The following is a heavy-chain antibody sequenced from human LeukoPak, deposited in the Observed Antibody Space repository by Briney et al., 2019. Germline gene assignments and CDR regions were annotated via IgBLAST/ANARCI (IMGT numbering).Heavy chain of an antibody. CDR3: ARLDASGLDY. D-gene: IGHD6-19*01. Sequence: GGSLRLSCAASGFTFSSYSMNWVREAPGKGLEWVSYISGSGRTIYYANSVKGRFTISRDNAKNSLYLQMNSLRADDTAVYYCARLDASGLDYWGQGTLVTVSS. CDR2: ISGSGRTI. CDR1: GFTFSSYS. V-gene: IGHV3-48*04. J-gene: IGHJ4*02.